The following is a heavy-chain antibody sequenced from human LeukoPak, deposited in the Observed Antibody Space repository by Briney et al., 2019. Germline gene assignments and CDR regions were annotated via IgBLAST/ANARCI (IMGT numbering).Heavy chain of an antibody. CDR1: GGSISSYY. Sequence: SETLSLTCTVSGGSISSYYWSWIRQPAGKGLAWVGYIYTSGSTNYNPSLKARVTITVDTSKNQFSLKLSSVTAADTAVYYCARLGDSSGYYLDYWGQGTLVTVSS. J-gene: IGHJ4*02. CDR3: ARLGDSSGYYLDY. D-gene: IGHD3-22*01. CDR2: IYTSGST. V-gene: IGHV4-4*09.